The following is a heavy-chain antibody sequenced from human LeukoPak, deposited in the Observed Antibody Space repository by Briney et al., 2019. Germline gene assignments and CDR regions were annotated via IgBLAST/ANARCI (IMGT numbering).Heavy chain of an antibody. Sequence: GGSLRLSCVASGITFSNAWMTWVRQAPGKGLEWVGRIKSKIDGGTTNYAAPVRGRFTISRDDSENTLYLQMNSLKTEDTAAYYCTTPFYSGSGSYYNAFDIWGQGTVVTVSS. CDR2: IKSKIDGGTT. D-gene: IGHD3-10*01. J-gene: IGHJ3*02. CDR3: TTPFYSGSGSYYNAFDI. CDR1: GITFSNAW. V-gene: IGHV3-15*01.